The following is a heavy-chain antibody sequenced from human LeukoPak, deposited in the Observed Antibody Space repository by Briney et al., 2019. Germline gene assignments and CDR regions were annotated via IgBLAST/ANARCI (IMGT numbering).Heavy chain of an antibody. CDR2: INHSGST. CDR3: ARGPDYDFWSGYYNPPFDY. J-gene: IGHJ4*02. V-gene: IGHV4-34*01. D-gene: IGHD3-3*01. Sequence: PSETLSLTCAVYGGSFSGYYWSWIRQPPGKGLEWIGEINHSGSTNYNPSLKSRVTISVDTSKNQFSLKLSSVTAADTAVYYCARGPDYDFWSGYYNPPFDYWGQGTLVTVSS. CDR1: GGSFSGYY.